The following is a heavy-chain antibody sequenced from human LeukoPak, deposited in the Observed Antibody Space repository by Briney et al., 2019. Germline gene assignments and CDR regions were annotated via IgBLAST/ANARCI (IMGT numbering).Heavy chain of an antibody. D-gene: IGHD6-19*01. CDR3: AKGSGSGWYGWFAP. J-gene: IGHJ5*02. Sequence: GGSLRLSCAASGFTFSSYAMTWVRQAPGKGLEWVSSIYASGGSTYYASSVKGRFTISGDNSKNTFFLQMNTLRAADTAVYYCAKGSGSGWYGWFAPWGQGTLVTVSS. CDR2: IYASGGST. CDR1: GFTFSSYA. V-gene: IGHV3-23*01.